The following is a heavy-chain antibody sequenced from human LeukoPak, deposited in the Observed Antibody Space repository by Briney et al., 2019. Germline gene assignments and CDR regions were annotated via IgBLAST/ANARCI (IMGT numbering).Heavy chain of an antibody. D-gene: IGHD4-17*01. CDR2: IYSGDST. CDR3: ARTVGYGDYHWFDP. CDR1: GFTVGSNY. Sequence: GGSLRLSCAASGFTVGSNYMSWVRQAPGKGLEWVSVIYSGDSTYYADSVKGRFTISRDNSKNTLYLQMNSLRAEDTAVYYCARTVGYGDYHWFDPWGQGTLVTVSS. V-gene: IGHV3-53*01. J-gene: IGHJ5*02.